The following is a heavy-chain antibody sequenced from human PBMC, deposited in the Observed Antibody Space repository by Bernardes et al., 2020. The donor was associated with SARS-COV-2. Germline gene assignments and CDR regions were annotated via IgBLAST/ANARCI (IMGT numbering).Heavy chain of an antibody. CDR1: GGSISSSSYY. V-gene: IGHV4-39*01. CDR2: VYYSGST. Sequence: SETLSLTCTVSGGSISSSSYYWGWIRQPPGKGLEWIVSVYYSGSTYYNPSLKSRVTISVDTSKNQFSLRLSSVTAAATAVYYCARRDYSGSGVFDYWGQGTLVTVSS. D-gene: IGHD3-10*01. J-gene: IGHJ4*02. CDR3: ARRDYSGSGVFDY.